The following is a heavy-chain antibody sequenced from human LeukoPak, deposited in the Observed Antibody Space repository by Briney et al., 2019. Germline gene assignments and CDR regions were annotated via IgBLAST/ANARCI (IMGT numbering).Heavy chain of an antibody. D-gene: IGHD3-10*01. CDR3: ARDGNGLWFEELGYGMDV. CDR2: INPNSGGT. J-gene: IGHJ6*02. V-gene: IGHV1-2*04. CDR1: GYTFTGYY. Sequence: ASVKVSCKASGYTFTGYYMHWVREAPGQGLEWMGWINPNSGGTNYAQKFQGWVTMTRDTSISTAYMELSRLRSDGTAVYYCARDGNGLWFEELGYGMDVWGQGTTVTVSS.